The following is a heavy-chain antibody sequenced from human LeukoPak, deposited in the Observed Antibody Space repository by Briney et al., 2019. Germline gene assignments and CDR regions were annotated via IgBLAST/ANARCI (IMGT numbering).Heavy chain of an antibody. CDR2: IKPDGSEK. J-gene: IGHJ3*02. CDR1: GFTFSSYA. Sequence: GGSLRLSCAASGFTFSSYAMSWVRQAPGKGLEWVANIKPDGSEKHYVDSVKGRLTIARDNAKNSLYLQMNSLRAEDTAVYYCARGDYYGSGSYYHNAFDIWGQGTMVTVSS. V-gene: IGHV3-7*03. D-gene: IGHD3-10*01. CDR3: ARGDYYGSGSYYHNAFDI.